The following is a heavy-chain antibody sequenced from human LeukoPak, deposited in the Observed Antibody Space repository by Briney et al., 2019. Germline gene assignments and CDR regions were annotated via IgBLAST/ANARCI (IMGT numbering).Heavy chain of an antibody. Sequence: PGGSLRLSCAASGFTFDDYGMSWVRQVPGKGLEWVSGIRWNGGSKGYADSVKGRFTISRDNAKNTLYLQMNSLRAEDTAVYYCANRVDGEAAAGFWGQGTLVTVSS. D-gene: IGHD6-13*01. CDR1: GFTFDDYG. CDR3: ANRVDGEAAAGF. J-gene: IGHJ4*02. V-gene: IGHV3-20*04. CDR2: IRWNGGSK.